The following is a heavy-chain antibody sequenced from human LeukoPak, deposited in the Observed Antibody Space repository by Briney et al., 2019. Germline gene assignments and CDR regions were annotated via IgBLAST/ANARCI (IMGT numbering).Heavy chain of an antibody. V-gene: IGHV3-48*03. D-gene: IGHD3-3*01. CDR1: GFTFSSYE. CDR2: ISSSGSTI. J-gene: IGHJ4*02. CDR3: ARDERLLSFLK. Sequence: GGSLRLSCAASGFTFSSYEMNWVRQAPGKGLEWVSYISSSGSTIYYADSVKGRFTISRDNSKNTLYLQMNSLRAEDTAICYCARDERLLSFLKWGQGTLVTVSS.